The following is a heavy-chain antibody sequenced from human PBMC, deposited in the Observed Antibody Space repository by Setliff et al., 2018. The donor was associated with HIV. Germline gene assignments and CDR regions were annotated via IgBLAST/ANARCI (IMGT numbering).Heavy chain of an antibody. CDR2: ISDDGSGE. D-gene: IGHD5-18*01. CDR3: ARDPNRRLRLGYSFGPDY. CDR1: GFGFSSHA. Sequence: AGGSLRLSCAASGFGFSSHAMHWVRQAPGKGLEWVSIISDDGSGEYYADSVQGRFTISRDNSKTTLYLQMSSLRAEDTALYYCARDPNRRLRLGYSFGPDYWGQGTLVTVSS. V-gene: IGHV3-30*04. J-gene: IGHJ4*02.